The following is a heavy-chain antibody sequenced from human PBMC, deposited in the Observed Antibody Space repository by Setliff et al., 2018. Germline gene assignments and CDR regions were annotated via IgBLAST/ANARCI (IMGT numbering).Heavy chain of an antibody. CDR3: SRHIAVAGVNPSYYYYYYMDV. CDR2: IIHRGST. D-gene: IGHD6-19*01. J-gene: IGHJ6*03. Sequence: SETLSLTCAVYGGSFSGYYWSWIRQPPGKRLEWIGEIIHRGSTNYNPSLKSRVTISRDTSKNQFSLTLRSMTAADTAIYFCSRHIAVAGVNPSYYYYYYMDVRGKGTTVTVSS. V-gene: IGHV4-34*12. CDR1: GGSFSGYY.